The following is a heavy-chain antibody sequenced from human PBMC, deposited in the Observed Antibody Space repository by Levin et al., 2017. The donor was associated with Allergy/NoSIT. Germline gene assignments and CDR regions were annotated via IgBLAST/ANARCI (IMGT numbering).Heavy chain of an antibody. Sequence: GGSLRLSCAASGFTFSAFGFHWVRQAPGKGLEWVTMISFDGSHIHYADSLKGRFTISRDDSKNTVYLQMNSLTADDTGVYYCARDVLPSGSRAFDIWGQGTMVIVSS. J-gene: IGHJ3*02. D-gene: IGHD6-25*01. CDR2: ISFDGSHI. CDR1: GFTFSAFG. V-gene: IGHV3-33*01. CDR3: ARDVLPSGSRAFDI.